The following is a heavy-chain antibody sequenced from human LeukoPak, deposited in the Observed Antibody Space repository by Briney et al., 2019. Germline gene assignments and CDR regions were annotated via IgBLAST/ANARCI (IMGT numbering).Heavy chain of an antibody. D-gene: IGHD2-21*02. V-gene: IGHV1-18*01. CDR2: ISAYNGNT. CDR1: GYTFTSYG. Sequence: GASVKVSCKASGYTFTSYGISWVRQAPGQGLEWMGWISAYNGNTNYAQKLQGRDTMTTDTSTSTAYMELRSLRSDDTAVYYCARAVVTAQLDWFDPWGQGTLVTVSS. J-gene: IGHJ5*02. CDR3: ARAVVTAQLDWFDP.